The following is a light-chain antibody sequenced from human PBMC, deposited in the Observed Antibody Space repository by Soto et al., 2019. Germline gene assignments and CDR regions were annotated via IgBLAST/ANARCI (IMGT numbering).Light chain of an antibody. CDR2: WAS. V-gene: IGKV4-1*01. CDR1: RSVLYSSNNKNY. Sequence: DIVMTQSPDSLAVSLGERATINCKSSRSVLYSSNNKNYLAWYQQKPGQPPKLLIYWASTRESGVPDRFSGSGSGTDFTLTISSLQAEDVAVYYCQQYYDTLWTFGQGTKVEIK. J-gene: IGKJ1*01. CDR3: QQYYDTLWT.